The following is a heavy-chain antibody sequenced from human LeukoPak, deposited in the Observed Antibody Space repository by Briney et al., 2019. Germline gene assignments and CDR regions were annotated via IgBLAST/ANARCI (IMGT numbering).Heavy chain of an antibody. CDR3: TRLYCSGGNCYENYFDY. CDR1: GFTFSGSA. Sequence: GGSLRLSCAASGFTFSGSAMHWVRQASGKGLEWVGRIRTKAKSYATAYAASVNGRFTISRDDSKNTAYLQMNSLRTEDTAVYYCTRLYCSGGNCYENYFDYWGQGTLVTVSS. V-gene: IGHV3-73*01. D-gene: IGHD2-15*01. J-gene: IGHJ4*02. CDR2: IRTKAKSYAT.